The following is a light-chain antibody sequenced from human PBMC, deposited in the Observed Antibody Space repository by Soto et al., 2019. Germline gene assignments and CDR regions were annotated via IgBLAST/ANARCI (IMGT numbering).Light chain of an antibody. V-gene: IGKV3-11*01. CDR1: QSVSSY. J-gene: IGKJ5*01. CDR2: DAS. Sequence: EILLTQSPATLSLSPGERDTLTCRASQSVSSYLAWYQQKPGQAPRLLMYDASNRATGIPARFSGSGSGTDFTLTISSLEPEDFASYYCQQRSNWHSITFGQGTRLEIK. CDR3: QQRSNWHSIT.